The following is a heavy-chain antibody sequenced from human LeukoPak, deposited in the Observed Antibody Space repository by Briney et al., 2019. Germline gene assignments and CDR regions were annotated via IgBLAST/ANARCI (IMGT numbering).Heavy chain of an antibody. CDR2: INPTAGST. CDR3: ASSNWYSYGIDV. J-gene: IGHJ6*04. CDR1: GYTFTSYY. V-gene: IGHV1-46*01. D-gene: IGHD6-13*01. Sequence: ASVKVSCKASGYTFTSYYLHWVRQAPGQGLEWMGIINPTAGSTSHVQRFQGRITLTRDTSASTVCMELSSLRSEDTAVYYCASSNWYSYGIDVWGKGTTVTVS.